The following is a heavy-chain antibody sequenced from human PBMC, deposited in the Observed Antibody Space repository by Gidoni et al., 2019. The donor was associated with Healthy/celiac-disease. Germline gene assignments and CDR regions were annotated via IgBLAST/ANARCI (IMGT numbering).Heavy chain of an antibody. D-gene: IGHD4-17*01. J-gene: IGHJ4*02. CDR1: GGPFSSYA. CDR3: ARETYGDYYGYFDY. CDR2: IIPIFGTA. V-gene: IGHV1-69*01. Sequence: QVQLVPSGAEVKTPGSSVTVSCKASGGPFSSYAISWVRQAPGQGLEWMGGIIPIFGTANYAQKFQGRVTITADESTSTAYMELSSLRSEDTAVYYCARETYGDYYGYFDYWGQGTLVTVSS.